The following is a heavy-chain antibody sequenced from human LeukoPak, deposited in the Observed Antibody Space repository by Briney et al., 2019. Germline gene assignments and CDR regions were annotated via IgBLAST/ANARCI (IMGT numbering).Heavy chain of an antibody. V-gene: IGHV3-30*01. CDR2: ISYDGSNK. CDR1: GFTSSSYA. D-gene: IGHD2-15*01. CDR3: ARDSGRYYFDY. J-gene: IGHJ4*02. Sequence: GGSLRLSCAASGFTSSSYAMHWVRQAPGKGLEWVAVISYDGSNKYYADSVKGRFTISRDNSKNTLYLQMNSLRAEDTAVYYCARDSGRYYFDYWGQGTLVTVSS.